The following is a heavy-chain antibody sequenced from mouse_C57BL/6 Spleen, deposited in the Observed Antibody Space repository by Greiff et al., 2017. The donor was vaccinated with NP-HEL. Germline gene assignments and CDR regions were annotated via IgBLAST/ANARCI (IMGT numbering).Heavy chain of an antibody. D-gene: IGHD3-2*02. CDR1: GYTFTSYT. Sequence: QVHVKQSGAELARPGASVKMSCKASGYTFTSYTMHWVKQRPGQGLEWIGYINPSSGYTKYNQKFKDKATLTADKASSTAYMQLSRLTSEDAAVYYCARSGCDVRDFDYWGQGTTLTVSS. CDR3: ARSGCDVRDFDY. V-gene: IGHV1-4*01. J-gene: IGHJ2*01. CDR2: INPSSGYT.